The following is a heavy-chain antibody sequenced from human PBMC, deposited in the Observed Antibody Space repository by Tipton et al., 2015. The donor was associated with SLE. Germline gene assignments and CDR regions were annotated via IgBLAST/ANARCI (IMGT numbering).Heavy chain of an antibody. Sequence: TLSLTCTVSGGSVSSTNYYWSWIRQPAGRGLEWIGRIYSSGTTNYNPSLKSRVTISVDTSKNQFSLKLSSVTAADTAVYYCARHRGSLPDGRDYYYYMDVWGKGTSVTIS. CDR1: GGSVSSTNYY. J-gene: IGHJ6*03. V-gene: IGHV4-61*02. CDR3: ARHRGSLPDGRDYYYYMDV. CDR2: IYSSGTT. D-gene: IGHD1-26*01.